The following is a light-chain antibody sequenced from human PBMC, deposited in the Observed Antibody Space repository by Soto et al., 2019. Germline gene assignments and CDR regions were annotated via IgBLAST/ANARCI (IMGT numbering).Light chain of an antibody. CDR3: SSYSISTAYL. Sequence: QSVLTQPVSVSGSPGQSITIFCTGTSSDVGGYDYVSWYQLHPGKAPKLMVFEVSNRPSGVSYRFSGSKSGNTASLTISGLQAEDEADYFCSSYSISTAYLFGTGTKVTVL. CDR1: SSDVGGYDY. J-gene: IGLJ1*01. CDR2: EVS. V-gene: IGLV2-14*01.